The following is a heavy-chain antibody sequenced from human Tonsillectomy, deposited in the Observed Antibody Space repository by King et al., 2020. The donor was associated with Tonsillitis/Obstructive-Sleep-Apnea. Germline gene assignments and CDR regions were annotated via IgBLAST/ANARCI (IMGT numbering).Heavy chain of an antibody. CDR2: ISSNGGST. Sequence: VQLVESGGGLVQPGGSLRLSCAASGFTFSSYAMHWVRQAPGKGLEYVSAISSNGGSTYYANSVKGRFTISRDNSKNRLYLQMGSLRAEDMAVYYCARDRCSSTSCYGVDAFDIWGQGTMVTVSS. V-gene: IGHV3-64*01. CDR3: ARDRCSSTSCYGVDAFDI. J-gene: IGHJ3*02. CDR1: GFTFSSYA. D-gene: IGHD2-2*01.